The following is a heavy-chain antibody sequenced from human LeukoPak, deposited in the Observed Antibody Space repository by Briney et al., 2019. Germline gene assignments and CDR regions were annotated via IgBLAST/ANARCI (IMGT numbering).Heavy chain of an antibody. CDR3: ARRTTMVTIWFRYDY. CDR2: VYYTGST. J-gene: IGHJ4*02. CDR1: GYSISSGYY. Sequence: PSETLSLTCTVSGYSISSGYYWSWIRQPPGEGLEWIGYVYYTGSTNYNPSLKSRVSISVDTSKNQFSLKLKSVTAADTAVYYCARRTTMVTIWFRYDYWGQGTLVTVSS. D-gene: IGHD5-18*01. V-gene: IGHV4-61*01.